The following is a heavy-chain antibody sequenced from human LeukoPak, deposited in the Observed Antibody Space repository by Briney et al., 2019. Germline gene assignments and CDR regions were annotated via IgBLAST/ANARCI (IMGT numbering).Heavy chain of an antibody. D-gene: IGHD3-22*01. CDR1: GFTFSDYY. V-gene: IGHV3-11*04. CDR3: ARDSPTYYYDSSGYSHGLNDASDI. Sequence: GGSLRLSCAASGFTFSDYYMSWIRQAPGKGLEWVSYISSSGSTIYYADSVKGRFTISRDNAKNSLYLQMNSLRAEDTAVYYCARDSPTYYYDSSGYSHGLNDASDIWGQGTMVTVSS. J-gene: IGHJ3*02. CDR2: ISSSGSTI.